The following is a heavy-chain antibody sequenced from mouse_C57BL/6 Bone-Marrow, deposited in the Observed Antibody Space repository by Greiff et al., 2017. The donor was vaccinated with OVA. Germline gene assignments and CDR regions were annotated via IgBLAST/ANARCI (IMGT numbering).Heavy chain of an antibody. J-gene: IGHJ3*01. V-gene: IGHV14-4*01. D-gene: IGHD2-1*01. CDR3: ATEAYGNGEFAY. Sequence: EVQLQQSGAELVRPGASVKLSCTASGFNIKDDYMHWVKQRPEQGLEWIGWIDPENGDTEYASKFQGKATITADTSSNTAYLQLSSLTSEDSAVYYCATEAYGNGEFAYWGQGTLVTVSA. CDR2: IDPENGDT. CDR1: GFNIKDDY.